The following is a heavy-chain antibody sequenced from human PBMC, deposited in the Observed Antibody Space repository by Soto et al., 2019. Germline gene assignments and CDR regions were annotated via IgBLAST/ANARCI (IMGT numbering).Heavy chain of an antibody. D-gene: IGHD6-13*01. CDR2: IYYSGST. CDR1: GGSISSYY. Sequence: SETLSLTCTVSGGSISSYYWSWIRQPPGKGLEWIGYIYYSGSTNYNPSLKSRVTISVDTSKNQFSLKLSSVTAADTAVYYCARGPPYSSSWYFDPWGQGTLVTVSS. J-gene: IGHJ5*02. CDR3: ARGPPYSSSWYFDP. V-gene: IGHV4-59*01.